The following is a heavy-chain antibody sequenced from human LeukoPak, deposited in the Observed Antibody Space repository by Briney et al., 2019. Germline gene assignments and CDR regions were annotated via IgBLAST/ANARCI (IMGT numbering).Heavy chain of an antibody. CDR2: ISGSGGST. V-gene: IGHV3-23*01. D-gene: IGHD3-16*02. Sequence: GGSLRLSCAASGFTFSSYAMSWVRQAPGKGLEWVSAISGSGGSTYYADSVKGRFTISRDNSKNTLYLQMNSLRAEDTAVYYCAKDLAFGGAIVRRFDYWGQGTLVTVSS. CDR3: AKDLAFGGAIVRRFDY. J-gene: IGHJ4*02. CDR1: GFTFSSYA.